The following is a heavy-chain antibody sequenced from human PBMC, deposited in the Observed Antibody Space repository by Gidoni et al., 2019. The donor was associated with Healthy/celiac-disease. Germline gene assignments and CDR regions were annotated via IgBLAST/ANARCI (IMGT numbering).Heavy chain of an antibody. CDR3: ARTGNYYDSSGYYY. J-gene: IGHJ4*02. D-gene: IGHD3-22*01. CDR1: GGSISSSSYY. Sequence: QLQLQESGPGLVKPSETLSLTCTVSGGSISSSSYYWGWIRQPPGKGLEWIGSIYYSGSTYYNPSLKSRVTISVDTSKNQFSLKLSSVTAADTAVYYCARTGNYYDSSGYYYWGQGTLVTVSS. CDR2: IYYSGST. V-gene: IGHV4-39*01.